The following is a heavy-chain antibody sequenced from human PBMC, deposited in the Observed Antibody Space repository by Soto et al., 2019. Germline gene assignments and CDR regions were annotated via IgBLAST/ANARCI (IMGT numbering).Heavy chain of an antibody. D-gene: IGHD3-10*01. CDR3: ARDLRFGELHH. CDR2: ISGSGGST. Sequence: GGSLRLSCAASGFTFSSYAMSWVRQAPGEGLEWVSAISGSGGSTYYADSVKGRFTISRDNSKNTLYLQMNSLRAEDTAVYYCARDLRFGELHHWGQGTLVTVSS. J-gene: IGHJ5*02. CDR1: GFTFSSYA. V-gene: IGHV3-23*01.